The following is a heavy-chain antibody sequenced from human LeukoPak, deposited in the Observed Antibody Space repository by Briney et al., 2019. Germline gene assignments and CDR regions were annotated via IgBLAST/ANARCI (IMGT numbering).Heavy chain of an antibody. V-gene: IGHV3-30*02. Sequence: PGGSLRLSCAASGFTFSSYGMHWVRQAPGKGLEWVAFIRYDGSNKYYADSVKGRFTISRDNSKNTLYLQMNSLRDEDTAVYYCARDSGFSGTQRGEYWGQGTLVTVSS. CDR3: ARDSGFSGTQRGEY. J-gene: IGHJ4*02. CDR2: IRYDGSNK. D-gene: IGHD3/OR15-3a*01. CDR1: GFTFSSYG.